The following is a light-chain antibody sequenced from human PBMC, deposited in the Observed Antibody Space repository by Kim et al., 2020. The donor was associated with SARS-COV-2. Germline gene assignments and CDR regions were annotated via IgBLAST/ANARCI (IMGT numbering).Light chain of an antibody. CDR3: QAWDSSSVWV. CDR2: QDT. CDR1: KLGHKY. V-gene: IGLV3-1*01. Sequence: SYELTQPPSVSVSPGQTASITCSGDKLGHKYACWYQQKPGQSLVLVIYQDTKRPSGIPERFSGSNSGNTATLTISGTQAMDEADYYCQAWDSSSVWVFGGGTQLTVL. J-gene: IGLJ3*02.